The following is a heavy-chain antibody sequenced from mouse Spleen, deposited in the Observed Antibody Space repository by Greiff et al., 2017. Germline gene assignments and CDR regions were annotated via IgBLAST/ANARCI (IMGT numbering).Heavy chain of an antibody. CDR3: AINWDVGY. V-gene: IGHV1-42*01. CDR2: INPSTGGT. J-gene: IGHJ2*01. D-gene: IGHD4-1*01. CDR1: GYSFTGYY. Sequence: VQLQQSGPELVKPGASVKISCKASGYSFTGYYMNWVKQSPEKSLEWIGEINPSTGGTTYNQKFKAKATLTVDKSSSTAYMQLKSLTSEDSAVYYCAINWDVGYWGQGTTLTVSS.